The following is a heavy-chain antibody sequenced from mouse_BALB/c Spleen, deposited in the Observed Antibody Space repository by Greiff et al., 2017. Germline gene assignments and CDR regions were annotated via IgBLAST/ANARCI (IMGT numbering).Heavy chain of an antibody. J-gene: IGHJ3*01. CDR3: ASYYGYDGWFAY. Sequence: EVKLQESGGGLVKPGGSLKLSCAASGFAFSSYDMSWVRQTPEKRLEWVAYISSGGGSTYYPDSVKGRFTISRDNAKNTLYLQMSSLKSEDTAMYYCASYYGYDGWFAYWGQGTLVTVSA. CDR1: GFAFSSYD. V-gene: IGHV5-12-1*01. CDR2: ISSGGGST. D-gene: IGHD2-2*01.